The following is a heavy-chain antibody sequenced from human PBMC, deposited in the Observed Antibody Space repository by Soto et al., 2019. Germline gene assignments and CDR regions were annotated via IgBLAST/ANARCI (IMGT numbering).Heavy chain of an antibody. CDR1: GYSFTRYW. V-gene: IGHV5-51*01. J-gene: IGHJ4*02. CDR2: IYPGDSDT. CDR3: ARALNYRSVPFDY. D-gene: IGHD3-16*02. Sequence: GESLKISCKGSGYSFTRYWIGWVRQMPGKGLEWMGIIYPGDSDTRYSPSFQGQVTISADKSISTAYLQWSSLKASDTAMYYCARALNYRSVPFDYWGQGTLVTVSS.